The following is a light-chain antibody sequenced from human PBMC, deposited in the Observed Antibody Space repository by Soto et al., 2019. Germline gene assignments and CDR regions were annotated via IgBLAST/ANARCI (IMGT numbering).Light chain of an antibody. CDR3: CSLTTSHTYV. Sequence: QSVQTEPASVSGSPGQSITISCTGTSSDIGHYDYVSWYQQHPGKAPRLMIYHVTYRPSGVSNRYSGSKSGNSASLTISGLQADDEADYYCCSLTTSHTYVFGSGTKVTVL. V-gene: IGLV2-14*03. J-gene: IGLJ1*01. CDR1: SSDIGHYDY. CDR2: HVT.